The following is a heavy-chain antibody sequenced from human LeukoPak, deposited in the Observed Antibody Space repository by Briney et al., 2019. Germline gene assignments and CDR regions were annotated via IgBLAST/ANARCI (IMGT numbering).Heavy chain of an antibody. CDR2: IYYSGST. V-gene: IGHV4-61*01. CDR1: GGSVSSGSYY. D-gene: IGHD6-6*01. CDR3: ARAEGLVNGNWFDP. J-gene: IGHJ5*02. Sequence: SETLSLTCTVSGGSVSSGSYYWSWIRQPPGKGLEWIGYIYYSGSTNYNPSLKSRVTISVDTSKNQFSLKLSSVTAADTAVYYCARAEGLVNGNWFDPWGQGTLVTVSS.